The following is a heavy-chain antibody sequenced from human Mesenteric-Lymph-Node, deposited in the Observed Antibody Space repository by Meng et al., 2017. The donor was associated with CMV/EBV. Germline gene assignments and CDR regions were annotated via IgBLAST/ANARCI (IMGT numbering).Heavy chain of an antibody. V-gene: IGHV3-33*01. J-gene: IGHJ4*02. CDR3: AREENRGSFDH. Sequence: SWATSGFTFSRYGMHWVRQAPGKGLEWVALIWSDGSNKHYPDSVQGRFTISKDNSKNTLYLQMNSLSVEDTAVYYCAREENRGSFDHWGQGTLVTVSS. D-gene: IGHD2/OR15-2a*01. CDR1: GFTFSRYG. CDR2: IWSDGSNK.